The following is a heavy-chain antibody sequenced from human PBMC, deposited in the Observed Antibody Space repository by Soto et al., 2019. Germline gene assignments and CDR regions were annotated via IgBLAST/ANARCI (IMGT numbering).Heavy chain of an antibody. CDR1: GFTFFAYW. CDR2: INSDGSHT. D-gene: IGHD4-17*01. Sequence: EVQLVESGGGLVQPGGSLRLSCAASGFTFFAYWIHWVRQVPGKGLVWVSRINSDGSHTSYADSVRGRFTISRDNSKNTVYLQMNSLTAEYTAVYYCAKEGEYGDYAGANWFDTGGQGSLVTVSS. CDR3: AKEGEYGDYAGANWFDT. V-gene: IGHV3-74*01. J-gene: IGHJ5*02.